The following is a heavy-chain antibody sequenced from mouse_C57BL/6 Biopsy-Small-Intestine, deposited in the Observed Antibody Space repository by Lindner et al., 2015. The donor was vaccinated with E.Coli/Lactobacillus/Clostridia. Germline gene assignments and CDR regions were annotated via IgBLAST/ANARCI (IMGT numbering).Heavy chain of an antibody. V-gene: IGHV1-81*01. Sequence: VQLQESGAELARPGASVKLSCKASGYTFTSYGISWVKQRTGQGLEWIGEIYPRGGNTYYNEKFKGKATLTADKSSSTAYMELRSLTSEDSAVYFCAKITTVVATDWYFDVWGTGTTVTVSS. CDR1: GYTFTSYG. CDR2: IYPRGGNT. CDR3: AKITTVVATDWYFDV. D-gene: IGHD1-1*01. J-gene: IGHJ1*03.